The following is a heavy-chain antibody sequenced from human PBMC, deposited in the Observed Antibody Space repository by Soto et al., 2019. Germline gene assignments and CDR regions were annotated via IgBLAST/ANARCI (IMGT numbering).Heavy chain of an antibody. J-gene: IGHJ5*02. D-gene: IGHD2-8*01. V-gene: IGHV3-33*01. CDR3: APLPSLMEDILPPPPP. CDR1: GFTFSSYG. CDR2: IWYDGSNK. Sequence: QVQLVESGGGVVQPGRSLRLSCAASGFTFSSYGMHWVRQAPGKGLEWVAVIWYDGSNKYYADSVKGRFTISRDNSKNTLYLQMNSLRAEDTAGYYCAPLPSLMEDILPPPPPWGQGTLVTVSS.